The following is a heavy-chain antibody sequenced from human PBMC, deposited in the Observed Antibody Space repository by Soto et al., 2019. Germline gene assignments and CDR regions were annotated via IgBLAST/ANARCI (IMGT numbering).Heavy chain of an antibody. V-gene: IGHV3-23*01. J-gene: IGHJ6*03. CDR2: ISYSGDSS. Sequence: EVQLLESGGGLVQPGGSLRLSCAASGFTFRNYAMNWVRKAPGKGLEWVSSISYSGDSSYFADSVKGRFTVSRDNSRSTLYLQMSSLRAEDTAVYYCAKSDGTTRGYYYYMDVWGKGTTVTVSS. D-gene: IGHD1-1*01. CDR1: GFTFRNYA. CDR3: AKSDGTTRGYYYYMDV.